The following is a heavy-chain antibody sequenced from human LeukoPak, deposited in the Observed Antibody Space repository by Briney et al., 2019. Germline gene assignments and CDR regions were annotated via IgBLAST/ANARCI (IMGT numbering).Heavy chain of an antibody. CDR1: GGSISSYY. J-gene: IGHJ4*02. V-gene: IGHV4-59*01. D-gene: IGHD6-6*01. Sequence: SETLSLTCTVSGGSISSYYWSWIRQPPGTGLEWIGYIYYSGSTNYNPSLKSRVTISVDTSKNQFSLKLSSVTAADTAVYYCARGQSIAARGPVDYWGQGTLVTVSS. CDR2: IYYSGST. CDR3: ARGQSIAARGPVDY.